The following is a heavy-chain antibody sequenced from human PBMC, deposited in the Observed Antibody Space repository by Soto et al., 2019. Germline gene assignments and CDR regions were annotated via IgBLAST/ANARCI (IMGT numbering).Heavy chain of an antibody. CDR2: ISYDGSNK. CDR3: AKEIDYGDQFDY. CDR1: GFTVSSYG. Sequence: GGSLRLSCAASGFTVSSYGMHWVRQAPGKGLEWVAVISYDGSNKYYADSVKGRFTISRDNSKNTLYLQMNSLRAEDTAVYYCAKEIDYGDQFDYWGQGTLVTVSS. V-gene: IGHV3-30*18. D-gene: IGHD4-17*01. J-gene: IGHJ4*02.